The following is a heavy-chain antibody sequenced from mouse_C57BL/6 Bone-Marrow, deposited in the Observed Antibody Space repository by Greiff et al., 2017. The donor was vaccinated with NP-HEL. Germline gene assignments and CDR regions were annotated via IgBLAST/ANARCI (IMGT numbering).Heavy chain of an antibody. Sequence: VQLQQSGAELVRPGASVKLSCTASGFNIKDDYMHWVKQRPEQGLEWIGWIDPENGDTEYASKFQGKATITADTSSNTAYLQLSSLTSEDTAVYYCTGGHWFAYWGQGTLVTVSA. CDR3: TGGHWFAY. J-gene: IGHJ3*01. V-gene: IGHV14-4*01. CDR2: IDPENGDT. CDR1: GFNIKDDY.